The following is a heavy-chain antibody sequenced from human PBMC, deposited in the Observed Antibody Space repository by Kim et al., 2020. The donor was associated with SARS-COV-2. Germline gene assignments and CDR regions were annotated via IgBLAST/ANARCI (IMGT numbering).Heavy chain of an antibody. J-gene: IGHJ4*02. Sequence: TNYYADSVKGRFTISRDNAKNSLYLQMNSLRDEDTAVYYCARDRVGAFDYWGQGTLVTVSS. CDR2: TN. D-gene: IGHD1-26*01. CDR3: ARDRVGAFDY. V-gene: IGHV3-48*02.